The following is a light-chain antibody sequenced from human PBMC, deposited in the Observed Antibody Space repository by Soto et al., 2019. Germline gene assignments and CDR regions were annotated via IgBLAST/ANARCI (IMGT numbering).Light chain of an antibody. CDR1: QDISSY. Sequence: DIQFTQSPSLLSASVGCRVTITCRASQDISSYLAWYQQKPGRAHELMIHGAHSLHSGVPSRFSGSGSGTEFSLTISSMQPEDFATYYCQQLNSYPLSCGGGTKGDIK. CDR3: QQLNSYPLS. J-gene: IGKJ4*01. CDR2: GAH. V-gene: IGKV1-9*01.